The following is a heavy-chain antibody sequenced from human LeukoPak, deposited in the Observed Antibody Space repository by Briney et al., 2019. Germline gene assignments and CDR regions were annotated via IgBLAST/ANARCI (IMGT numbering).Heavy chain of an antibody. CDR3: ARTRGSSWSPDY. CDR1: GFTFSSYW. Sequence: GGSLRRSCAASGFTFSSYWMHWVRQAPGKGLVWVSRINSDGSSTSYADSVKGRFTISRDNAKNTLYLQMNSLRAEDTAVYYCARTRGSSWSPDYWGQGTLVTVSS. J-gene: IGHJ4*02. V-gene: IGHV3-74*01. CDR2: INSDGSST. D-gene: IGHD6-13*01.